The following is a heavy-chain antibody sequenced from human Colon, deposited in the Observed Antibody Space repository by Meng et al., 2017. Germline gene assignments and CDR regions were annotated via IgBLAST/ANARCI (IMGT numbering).Heavy chain of an antibody. CDR2: IYYTGGT. V-gene: IGHV4-59*01. D-gene: IGHD2-2*01. J-gene: IGHJ4*02. CDR3: ARVRYCSSTSCLYYFDY. Sequence: SETLSLTCTVPGGSLSSFYWTWIRQPPGQGLESLGYIYYTGGTYYSPSLKSRVTLSVDRSRNQFYLNLTSVTAADTAVYYCARVRYCSSTSCLYYFDYWGQGTLVTVSS. CDR1: GGSLSSFY.